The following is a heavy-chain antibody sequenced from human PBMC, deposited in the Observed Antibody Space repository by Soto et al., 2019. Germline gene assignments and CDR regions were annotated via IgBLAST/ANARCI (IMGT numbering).Heavy chain of an antibody. V-gene: IGHV1-8*01. J-gene: IGHJ4*02. CDR1: GYTFTSYD. D-gene: IGHD3-10*01. Sequence: QVQLVQSGAEVKKPGASVKVSCKASGYTFTSYDINWVRQATGQGLEWMGWMNPNSGNTGYAQKFQGRVTMTRITSIKTAYRELSSLRSEDTAVYYCARVSRSLLWFGEEADYWGQEPLVTVSP. CDR3: ARVSRSLLWFGEEADY. CDR2: MNPNSGNT.